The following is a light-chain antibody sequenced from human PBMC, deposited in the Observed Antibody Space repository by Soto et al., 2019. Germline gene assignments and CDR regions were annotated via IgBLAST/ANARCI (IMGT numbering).Light chain of an antibody. CDR2: GAS. V-gene: IGKV3-20*01. Sequence: IVLTQSPGTLSLSPGERATLSCRASQSVSSSYLAWYQQKPGQAPRLLIYGASSRATGIPDRFSGSGSGTDFTLTISRLEPEDVAVYYCQQCDSSLWTFGQGTKVEIK. J-gene: IGKJ1*01. CDR3: QQCDSSLWT. CDR1: QSVSSSY.